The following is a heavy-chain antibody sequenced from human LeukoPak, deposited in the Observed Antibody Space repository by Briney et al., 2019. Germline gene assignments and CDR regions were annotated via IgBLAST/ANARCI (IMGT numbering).Heavy chain of an antibody. CDR1: GYTLTELS. J-gene: IGHJ6*03. D-gene: IGHD4-11*01. CDR2: INPNSGGT. V-gene: IGHV1-2*02. Sequence: ASVKVSCKVSGYTLTELSMHWVRQAPGKGLEWMGWINPNSGGTNYAQKFQGRVTMTRDTSISTAYMELSRLRSDDTAVYYCARDGNGVTTVYYYYYMDVWGKGTTVTVSS. CDR3: ARDGNGVTTVYYYYYMDV.